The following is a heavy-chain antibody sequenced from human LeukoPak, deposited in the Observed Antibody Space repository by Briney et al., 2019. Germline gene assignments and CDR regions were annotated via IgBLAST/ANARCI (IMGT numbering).Heavy chain of an antibody. V-gene: IGHV3-23*01. CDR1: GFRFNTYW. CDR3: ARDWLAAGGDYMDV. J-gene: IGHJ6*03. D-gene: IGHD6-13*01. CDR2: IDYSGDTT. Sequence: GGSLRLSCAASGFRFNTYWMSWVRQAPGKGLEWVSSIDYSGDTTYYADSVKGRFTISRDNSKSTLFLQLSSLRADDTAIYYCARDWLAAGGDYMDVWGKGTTVTISS.